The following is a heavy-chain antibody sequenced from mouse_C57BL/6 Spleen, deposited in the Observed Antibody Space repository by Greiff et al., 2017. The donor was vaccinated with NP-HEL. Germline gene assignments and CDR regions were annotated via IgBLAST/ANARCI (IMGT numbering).Heavy chain of an antibody. CDR1: GFTFSSYA. CDR2: ISDGGSYT. CDR3: ARGGSTMVTTKAWFAY. J-gene: IGHJ3*01. D-gene: IGHD2-2*01. Sequence: EVKLVESGGGLVKPGGSLKLSCAASGFTFSSYAMSWVRQTPEKRLEWVATISDGGSYTYYPDNVKGRFTISRDNAKNNLYLQMSHLKSEDTAMYYGARGGSTMVTTKAWFAYWGQGTLVTVSA. V-gene: IGHV5-4*03.